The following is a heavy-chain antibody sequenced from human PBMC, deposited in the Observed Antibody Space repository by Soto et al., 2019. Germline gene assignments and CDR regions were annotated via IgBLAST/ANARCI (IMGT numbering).Heavy chain of an antibody. V-gene: IGHV3-23*01. CDR1: GFPFSTYA. J-gene: IGHJ4*02. CDR2: IMNSGAGT. D-gene: IGHD6-19*01. CDR3: AKALAATVFNFDC. Sequence: EVQLLESGGGLVQPGGSLRLSCAASGFPFSTYAMSWVRQAPGKGLEWVSTIMNSGAGTYYTDSMKGRFTISRDNSKNPVDLQMNSLRVEDTAVYYCAKALAATVFNFDCWGQGSLVTVSS.